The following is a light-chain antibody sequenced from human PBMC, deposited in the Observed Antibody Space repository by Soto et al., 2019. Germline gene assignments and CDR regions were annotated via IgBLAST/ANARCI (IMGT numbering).Light chain of an antibody. Sequence: QSVLTQPPSVSGAPGQRVTISCTGSSSNIGAGYPVHWYQQLPGTAPKLLIHGNTNRPSGVPDRFSGSRSGLAITGLQAEDEADYYCQSYDSRLSGYVFGTGTKVTV. J-gene: IGLJ1*01. CDR3: QSYDSRLSGYV. CDR2: GNT. V-gene: IGLV1-40*01. CDR1: SSNIGAGYP.